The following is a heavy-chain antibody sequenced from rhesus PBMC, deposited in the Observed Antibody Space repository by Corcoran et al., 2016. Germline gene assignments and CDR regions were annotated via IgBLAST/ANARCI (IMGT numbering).Heavy chain of an antibody. V-gene: IGHV4-165*02. CDR1: GGSISGYY. Sequence: QVQLQESGPGLVKPSETLFLTCAVSGGSISGYYRNWIRQPPGKGLEWIGDSGGSSGSTYYNPSLKSRVTISTDTSKNQFSLKLSSVTAADTAVYYCARNCLVWGRGVLVTVSS. J-gene: IGHJ5-2*02. CDR2: SGGSSGST. CDR3: ARNCLV.